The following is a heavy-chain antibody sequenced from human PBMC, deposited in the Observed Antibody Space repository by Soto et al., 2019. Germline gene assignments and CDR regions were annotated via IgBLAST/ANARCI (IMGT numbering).Heavy chain of an antibody. CDR3: AKYIAVTGGVDV. J-gene: IGHJ6*02. CDR2: ISGGGTGT. CDR1: GFTFTNYA. D-gene: IGHD4-17*01. Sequence: PGGSLRLSCAASGFTFTNYALHWVRQAPGKGLEWVSSISGGGTGTYSADSVKGRFTLSRDNSKNTLYLQMNSLRAEDTAVYYCAKYIAVTGGVDVWGQGTTVTVSS. V-gene: IGHV3-23*01.